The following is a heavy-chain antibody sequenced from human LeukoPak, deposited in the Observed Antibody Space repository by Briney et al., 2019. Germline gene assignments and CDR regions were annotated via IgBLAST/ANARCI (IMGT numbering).Heavy chain of an antibody. J-gene: IGHJ4*02. Sequence: GGSLRLSCAASGFTFSTSGMHWVRQAPGKGLEWVSVIYSGGSTFYADSVKGRFTISRDNSKNTLYLQMNCLRAEDTAVYYCARGGESFLGIAAAGRFDYWGQGTLVTVSS. CDR3: ARGGESFLGIAAAGRFDY. CDR1: GFTFSTSG. V-gene: IGHV3-53*01. D-gene: IGHD6-13*01. CDR2: IYSGGST.